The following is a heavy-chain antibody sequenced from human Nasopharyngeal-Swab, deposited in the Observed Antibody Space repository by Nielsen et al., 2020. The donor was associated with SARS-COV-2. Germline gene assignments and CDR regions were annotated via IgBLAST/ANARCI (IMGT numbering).Heavy chain of an antibody. J-gene: IGHJ3*02. V-gene: IGHV1-46*01. CDR2: INPSGGST. CDR1: GYTFTSYY. Sequence: ASVKVSCKAYGYTFTSYYMHWVRQAPGQGLEWMGIINPSGGSTSYAQKFQGRVTMTRDTSTSTVYMELSSLRSEDTAVYYCARESVNDAFDIWGQGTMVTVSS. CDR3: ARESVNDAFDI.